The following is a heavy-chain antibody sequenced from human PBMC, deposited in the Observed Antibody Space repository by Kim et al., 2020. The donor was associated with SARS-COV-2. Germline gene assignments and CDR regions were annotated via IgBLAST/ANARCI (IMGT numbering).Heavy chain of an antibody. Sequence: YAQKFQGRVTITADKSTSTAYMELSSLRSEDTAVYYCARGNSGSYSFDYWGQGTLVTVSS. J-gene: IGHJ4*02. V-gene: IGHV1-69*04. D-gene: IGHD1-26*01. CDR3: ARGNSGSYSFDY.